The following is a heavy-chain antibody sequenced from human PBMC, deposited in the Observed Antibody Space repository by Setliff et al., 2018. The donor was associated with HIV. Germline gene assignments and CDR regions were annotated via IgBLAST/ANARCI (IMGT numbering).Heavy chain of an antibody. Sequence: SETLSLTCTVSGASISSYYWSWIRQPPGKGLEWIGFIHYTGNTNYNPSLKSRVTMSTDTSKNQLFLKLNSVTAADTAVYYCARHWNYDTGLDPFNIWGQGTMVTVSS. J-gene: IGHJ3*02. CDR2: IHYTGNT. D-gene: IGHD3-22*01. V-gene: IGHV4-59*08. CDR1: GASISSYY. CDR3: ARHWNYDTGLDPFNI.